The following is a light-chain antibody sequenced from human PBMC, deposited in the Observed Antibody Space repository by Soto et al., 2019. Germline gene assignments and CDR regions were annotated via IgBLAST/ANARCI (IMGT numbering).Light chain of an antibody. CDR3: QHYNSYSEA. J-gene: IGKJ1*01. V-gene: IGKV1-5*03. CDR1: QIISTW. Sequence: DIQITKSPSTLSSSVGDRVTITCLSSQIISTWLAWYQQKPGKAPKLLIYKASTLKSGVPSRFSGSGSGTEFTLTISSLQPDDFATYYCQHYNSYSEAFGQGTKVDI. CDR2: KAS.